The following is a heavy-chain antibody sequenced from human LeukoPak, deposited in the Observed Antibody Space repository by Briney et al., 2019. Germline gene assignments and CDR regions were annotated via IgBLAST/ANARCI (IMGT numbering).Heavy chain of an antibody. CDR2: ISYDGSNK. J-gene: IGHJ4*02. Sequence: GGSLRLSCAASGFTFSSYAMHWVRQAPGKGLEWVAVISYDGSNKYYADSVKGRFTISRDNAKNSLYLQMNSLRAEDTAVYYCARDAYSYGDYRGWGQGTLVTVSS. CDR3: ARDAYSYGDYRG. D-gene: IGHD4-17*01. CDR1: GFTFSSYA. V-gene: IGHV3-30-3*01.